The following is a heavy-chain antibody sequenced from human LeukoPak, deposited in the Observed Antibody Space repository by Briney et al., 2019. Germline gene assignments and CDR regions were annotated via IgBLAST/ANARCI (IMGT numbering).Heavy chain of an antibody. Sequence: SETLSLTCTVSGVSISTYYWSWIRQPAGKGLEWIGHIYTSGNTNYNPSLKSRVTMSVDTSKNHFSLKLSSVTAADTAVYYCARHVGGWAPFDYWGQGTLVTVSS. CDR2: IYTSGNT. CDR1: GVSISTYY. D-gene: IGHD6-19*01. CDR3: ARHVGGWAPFDY. V-gene: IGHV4-4*07. J-gene: IGHJ4*02.